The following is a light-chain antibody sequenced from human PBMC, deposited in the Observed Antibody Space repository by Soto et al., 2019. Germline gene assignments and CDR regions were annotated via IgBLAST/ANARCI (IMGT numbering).Light chain of an antibody. CDR1: QRVSSSL. CDR3: QQSYSTWT. V-gene: IGKV3-20*01. J-gene: IGKJ1*01. CDR2: GAS. Sequence: EIMLYQSPGTLSLPQGERATLSCRASQRVSSSLLAWYQQKPGQTPRLVVSGASYRATGIPDRFSGSGSGTEFTLTSSRLQPEDFATYYCQQSYSTWTFGQGTKVDIK.